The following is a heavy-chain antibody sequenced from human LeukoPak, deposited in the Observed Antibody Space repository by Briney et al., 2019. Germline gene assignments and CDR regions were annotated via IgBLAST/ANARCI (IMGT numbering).Heavy chain of an antibody. Sequence: SETLSLTCAVYGGSFSGYYWSWIRQRPGKGLEWIGEINHSGSTNYNPSLKSRVTISVDTSKNQFSLKLSSVTAADTAVYYCARDGYSYGYAYDYWGQGTLVTVSS. D-gene: IGHD5-18*01. CDR2: INHSGST. V-gene: IGHV4-34*01. J-gene: IGHJ4*02. CDR3: ARDGYSYGYAYDY. CDR1: GGSFSGYY.